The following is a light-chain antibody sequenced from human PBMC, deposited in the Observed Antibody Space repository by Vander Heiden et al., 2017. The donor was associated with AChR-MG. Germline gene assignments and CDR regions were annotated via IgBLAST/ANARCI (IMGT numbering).Light chain of an antibody. V-gene: IGLV1-44*01. J-gene: IGLJ3*02. CDR1: SSNIGSNT. CDR3: EAWDDSLNGWV. Sequence: SVLTQPPSASGTPGQTVTLSCSGSSSNIGSNTVNWYQQLPGTAAKLLIYSNNQRPSGVPDRLSGSKCGTSASLAISGLQAEDEADYYCEAWDDSLNGWVFGGGTKLTVL. CDR2: SNN.